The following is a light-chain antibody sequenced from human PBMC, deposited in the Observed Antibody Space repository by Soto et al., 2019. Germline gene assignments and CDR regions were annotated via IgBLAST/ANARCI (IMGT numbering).Light chain of an antibody. V-gene: IGKV3-15*01. CDR2: GAS. J-gene: IGKJ5*01. Sequence: EIVMTPSPATLSVSPGERATLSCRASQSVSSNLAWYQQKPGQAPRLLIYGASTRATGIPARFSGSGSGTEFTLTISSLQSEDFAVYYCQQYNNWPPGTFGQGTRLEI. CDR3: QQYNNWPPGT. CDR1: QSVSSN.